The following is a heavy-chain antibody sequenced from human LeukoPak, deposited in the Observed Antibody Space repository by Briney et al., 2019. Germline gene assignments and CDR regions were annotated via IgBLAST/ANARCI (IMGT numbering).Heavy chain of an antibody. V-gene: IGHV3-23*01. J-gene: IGHJ4*02. CDR2: ISGSGGST. CDR3: AKMSCSGGSCHLFDY. D-gene: IGHD2-15*01. Sequence: GGSLRLSCAASGFTFSSYAMSWLRQAPGKGLEWVSAISGSGGSTYYADSVKGRFTISRDNSKNTLYLQMNSLRAEDTAVYYCAKMSCSGGSCHLFDYWGQGTLVTVSS. CDR1: GFTFSSYA.